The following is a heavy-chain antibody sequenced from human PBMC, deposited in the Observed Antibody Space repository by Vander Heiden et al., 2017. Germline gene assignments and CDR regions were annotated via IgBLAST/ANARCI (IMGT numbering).Heavy chain of an antibody. Sequence: PSCAASGFTFSNYAMRWVRQAPGKGLEWVSSISGTGGSIYYADSVKGRSTISRDNSKNTLYLQMNSLRAEDTAVYYCAKGIRVSGWYYFDYWGQGTLVTVSS. J-gene: IGHJ4*02. CDR3: AKGIRVSGWYYFDY. V-gene: IGHV3-23*01. CDR1: GFTFSNYA. CDR2: ISGTGGSI. D-gene: IGHD6-19*01.